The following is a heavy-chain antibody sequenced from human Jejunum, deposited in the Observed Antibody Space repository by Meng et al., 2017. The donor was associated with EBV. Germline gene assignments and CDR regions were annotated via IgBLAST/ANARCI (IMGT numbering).Heavy chain of an antibody. J-gene: IGHJ4*02. CDR3: ARDRGVEDY. CDR2: IHHSGST. Sequence: VQLQESGPGLVKPSRTLSLTCAVSGGSISTDNWWSWVRQPPGKGLEYIGGIHHSGSTKYNPSLKSRVTISVDKSNNHFSLKLSSVTAADTAVHYCARDRGVEDYWGQGTLVTVSS. D-gene: IGHD5-24*01. CDR1: GGSISTDNW. V-gene: IGHV4-4*02.